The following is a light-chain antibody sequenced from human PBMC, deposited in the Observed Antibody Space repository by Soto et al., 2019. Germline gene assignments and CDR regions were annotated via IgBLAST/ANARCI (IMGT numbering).Light chain of an antibody. CDR2: DVT. CDR3: SSYTTSNTRQIV. J-gene: IGLJ1*01. V-gene: IGLV2-14*03. CDR1: SSDVGGYNY. Sequence: QSALTQPASVSGSPGQSLTISCTGTSSDVGGYNYVSWYQHHPGKAPKLIIYDVTNRPSGVSNPFSGSKSGNTASLTISGLPPEDEADYYCSSYTTSNTRQIVFGTGTKVTVL.